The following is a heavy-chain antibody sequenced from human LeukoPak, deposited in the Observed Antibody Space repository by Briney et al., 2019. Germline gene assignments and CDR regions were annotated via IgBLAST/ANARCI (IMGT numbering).Heavy chain of an antibody. D-gene: IGHD2-15*01. CDR2: ISSSGSTI. CDR3: ARSLLQYCSGGSCYSDYYYYYGMDV. V-gene: IGHV3-48*03. Sequence: GGSLRLSCAASGFTFSSYEMNWVRQAPGKGLEWVSYISSSGSTIYYADSVKGRFTISRDNAKNSLYLQMNSLRAEDTAVYHCARSLLQYCSGGSCYSDYYYYYGMDVWGQGTTVTVSS. CDR1: GFTFSSYE. J-gene: IGHJ6*02.